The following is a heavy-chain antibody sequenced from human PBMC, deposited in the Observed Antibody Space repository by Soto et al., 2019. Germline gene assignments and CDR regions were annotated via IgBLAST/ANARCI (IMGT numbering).Heavy chain of an antibody. Sequence: GDALKISCKGSGYSVTSYWSGWVRQMPGKGLEWMGIIYPGDSDTRYSPSFQGQVTISADKSISTPYLQWSSLKASDTAMYYCARRRRGRRPDYWGKEPLVTVPS. J-gene: IGHJ4*02. V-gene: IGHV5-51*01. CDR3: ARRRRGRRPDY. CDR2: IYPGDSDT. CDR1: GYSVTSYW.